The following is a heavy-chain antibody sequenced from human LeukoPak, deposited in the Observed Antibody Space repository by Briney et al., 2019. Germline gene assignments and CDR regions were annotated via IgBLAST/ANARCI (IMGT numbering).Heavy chain of an antibody. J-gene: IGHJ4*02. CDR2: ISDGGVT. CDR3: ARHGGTLDCFDY. CDR1: GGSISTYY. V-gene: IGHV4-59*08. D-gene: IGHD1-26*01. Sequence: SETLSLTCNVSGGSISTYYWSWIRQPPGEGLEWIGYISDGGVTSYNPSLKGRVTISVDSPKNRFSLRLTSLTAVDTALYYCARHGGTLDCFDYWGPGSLVTVSS.